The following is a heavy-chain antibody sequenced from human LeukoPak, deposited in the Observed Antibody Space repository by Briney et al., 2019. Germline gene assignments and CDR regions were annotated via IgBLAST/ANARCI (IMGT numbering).Heavy chain of an antibody. CDR3: ARDGNFWSGPDPNWFDP. CDR2: IYTSGST. Sequence: PSETLSLTCTVSGGSISSYYWSWIRQPAGKGLERIGRIYTSGSTNYNPSLKSRVTMSVDTSKNQFSLKLSSVTAADTAVYYCARDGNFWSGPDPNWFDPWGQGTLVTVSS. V-gene: IGHV4-4*07. D-gene: IGHD3-3*01. J-gene: IGHJ5*02. CDR1: GGSISSYY.